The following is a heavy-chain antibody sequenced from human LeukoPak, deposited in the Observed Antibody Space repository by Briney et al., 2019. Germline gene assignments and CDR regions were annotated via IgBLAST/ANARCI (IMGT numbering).Heavy chain of an antibody. CDR2: INPSGDST. J-gene: IGHJ6*03. CDR1: GYTFTSYY. D-gene: IGHD6-6*01. CDR3: ARGPDIAARPGYYYYYMDV. V-gene: IGHV1-46*01. Sequence: ASVKVSCKASGYTFTSYYMHWVRQAPGQGLEWMGIINPSGDSTSYAQKFQGRVTMTRDTSTSTVYMELSSLRSEDTAVYYCARGPDIAARPGYYYYYMDVWGKGTTVTVSS.